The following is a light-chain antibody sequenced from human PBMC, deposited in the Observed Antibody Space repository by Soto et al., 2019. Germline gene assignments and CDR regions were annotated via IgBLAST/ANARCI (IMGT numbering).Light chain of an antibody. CDR3: QQYGSSPWT. CDR1: QSVSNNY. V-gene: IGKV3-20*01. CDR2: GAS. J-gene: IGKJ1*01. Sequence: EIVLTQSPGTLSLSPGERGTLSCRASQSVSNNYLAWYQQKPGQAPRLLIYGASSRATGIPDRFSGSGSGTDFTLTISRLEPEDFAVYYCQQYGSSPWTFGQGTKVDI.